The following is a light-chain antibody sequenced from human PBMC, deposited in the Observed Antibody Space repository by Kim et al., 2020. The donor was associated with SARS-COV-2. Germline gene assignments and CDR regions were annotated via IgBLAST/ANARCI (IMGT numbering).Light chain of an antibody. Sequence: EIVLTQSPGTLSLSPGERATLSCRASESVSSSHLVWYQQRPGQAPRVLIYGASSRATGIPDRFSGSGSGTDFTLSIRRVEPEDSAVYYCQQFGYSAWTFGQGTKVDIK. CDR3: QQFGYSAWT. V-gene: IGKV3-20*01. CDR1: ESVSSSH. J-gene: IGKJ1*01. CDR2: GAS.